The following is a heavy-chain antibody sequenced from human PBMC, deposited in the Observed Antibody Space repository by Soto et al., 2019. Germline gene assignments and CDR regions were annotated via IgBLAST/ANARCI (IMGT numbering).Heavy chain of an antibody. Sequence: EVHLVDSGGGLVQHGGSLRLSCAASVFIVSDNPMSWVRQAPGKGLEWVSIIFTDGSTYYGDSVKGRFTISRDNSTNTLFIQMNSLRAEDTAVYYCARRWYASGWPDWGQGTQVTVSS. V-gene: IGHV3-53*01. CDR2: IFTDGST. D-gene: IGHD6-19*01. J-gene: IGHJ4*02. CDR1: VFIVSDNP. CDR3: ARRWYASGWPD.